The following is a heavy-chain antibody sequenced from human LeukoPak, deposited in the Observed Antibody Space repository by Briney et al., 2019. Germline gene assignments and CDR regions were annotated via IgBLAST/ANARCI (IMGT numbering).Heavy chain of an antibody. CDR1: GGSISNYY. J-gene: IGHJ6*03. CDR3: ARDVRRSSSSSNSYYYYMDV. Sequence: SETLSLTCTVSGGSISNYYWSWIRQPAGKGLEWTGRIYTSGSINYNPSLKSRVTMSVDTSKNQFSLKLDSVTAADTAVYYCARDVRRSSSSSNSYYYYMDVWGKGTTVTVSS. CDR2: IYTSGSI. D-gene: IGHD6-6*01. V-gene: IGHV4-4*07.